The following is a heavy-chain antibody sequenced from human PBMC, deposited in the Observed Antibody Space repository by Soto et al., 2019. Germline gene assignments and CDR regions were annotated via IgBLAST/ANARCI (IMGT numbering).Heavy chain of an antibody. J-gene: IGHJ5*02. Sequence: QVQLVQSGAEVKKPGSSVKVSCKASGGTFSTYTITWVRQAPGQGLEWMGRIIPIIGIINYAQKFQGRVTISADKLTGPXYMELTGLRSDATAVYYCAGDPDSHYNDSHASSYPWGQGTLVTVSS. V-gene: IGHV1-69*08. CDR3: AGDPDSHYNDSHASSYP. D-gene: IGHD4-4*01. CDR2: IIPIIGII. CDR1: GGTFSTYT.